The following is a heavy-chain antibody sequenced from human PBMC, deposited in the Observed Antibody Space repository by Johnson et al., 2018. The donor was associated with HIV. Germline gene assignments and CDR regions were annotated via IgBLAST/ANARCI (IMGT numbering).Heavy chain of an antibody. V-gene: IGHV3-30-3*01. J-gene: IGHJ3*02. CDR3: ARFDEGWTAFDI. D-gene: IGHD2-15*01. Sequence: QVQLVESGGGLIQPGGSLRLSCAASGFTFSSYAMSWVRQAPGKGLEWVAVISYDGNNKYYADSEKGRFTISRDNSKNTLYLQMNSLRAEDTAVYYCARFDEGWTAFDIWGQGTMVTVSS. CDR1: GFTFSSYA. CDR2: ISYDGNNK.